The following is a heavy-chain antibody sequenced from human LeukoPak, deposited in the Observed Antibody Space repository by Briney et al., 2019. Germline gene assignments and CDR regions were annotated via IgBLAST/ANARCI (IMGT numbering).Heavy chain of an antibody. J-gene: IGHJ2*01. D-gene: IGHD5-24*01. V-gene: IGHV1-24*01. CDR2: FDPEDGET. Sequence: ASVKVSCKVSGYTLTELSMHWVRQAPGKGLEWMGGFDPEDGETIYAQKFQGRVTMTEDTSTDTAYMELSSLRSEDTAVYYCARAPKDGYNYGWYFDLWGRGTLVTVSS. CDR3: ARAPKDGYNYGWYFDL. CDR1: GYTLTELS.